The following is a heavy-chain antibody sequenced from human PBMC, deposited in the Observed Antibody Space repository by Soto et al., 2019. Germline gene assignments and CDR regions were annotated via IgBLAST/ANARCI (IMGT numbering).Heavy chain of an antibody. V-gene: IGHV3-23*01. D-gene: IGHD6-13*01. Sequence: GGSLRLSCAASGFTFSSYAMSWVRQAPGKGLEWVSAISGSGGSTYYADSVKGRFTISRDNSKNTLYLQMNSLRAEDTAVYYCAKVVGSRQLVWVYGMDVWGQGTTVTVSS. CDR1: GFTFSSYA. J-gene: IGHJ6*02. CDR3: AKVVGSRQLVWVYGMDV. CDR2: ISGSGGST.